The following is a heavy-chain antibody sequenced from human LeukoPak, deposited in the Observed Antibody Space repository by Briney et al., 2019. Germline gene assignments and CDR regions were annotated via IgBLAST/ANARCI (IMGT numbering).Heavy chain of an antibody. D-gene: IGHD3-22*01. J-gene: IGHJ4*02. Sequence: EEAPKTSCKGSGYSFTSYWIGWVREMPGKGLEWMGIIYPGGYDTRYTPSFQGHVTLSADKSISSAYLQWSSLKASYTAMYYCARRSGYYYVLVYWGEVSLVTVSS. CDR3: ARRSGYYYVLVY. CDR1: GYSFTSYW. CDR2: IYPGGYDT. V-gene: IGHV5-51*01.